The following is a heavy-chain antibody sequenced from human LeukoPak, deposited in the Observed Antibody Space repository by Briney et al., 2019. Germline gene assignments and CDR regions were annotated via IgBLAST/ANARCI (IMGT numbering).Heavy chain of an antibody. CDR1: GFTFSSYG. CDR3: ARNGDYVYYDMDV. Sequence: KPGRSLRLSCAASGFTFSSYGMHWVRQAPGKGLEWVSSISSSSSYIYYADSVKGRFTISRDNAKNSLYLQMNSLRAEDTAVYYCARNGDYVYYDMDVWGQGTTVTVSS. CDR2: ISSSSSYI. J-gene: IGHJ6*02. V-gene: IGHV3-21*01. D-gene: IGHD4-17*01.